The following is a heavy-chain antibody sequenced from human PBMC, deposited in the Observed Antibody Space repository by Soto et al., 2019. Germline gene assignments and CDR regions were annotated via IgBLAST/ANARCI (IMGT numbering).Heavy chain of an antibody. J-gene: IGHJ6*02. CDR1: GFTFSSYG. V-gene: IGHV3-30*18. Sequence: QVQLVESGGGVVQPGRSLRLSCAASGFTFSSYGMHWVRQAPGKGLEWVAVISYDGSNKYYADSVKGRFTISRDISKNTLYLQMNSLRAEETALYYCAKDEAGPRMWFTPNFPYALEVWGQGTTVTVS. CDR2: ISYDGSNK. CDR3: AKDEAGPRMWFTPNFPYALEV. D-gene: IGHD2-21*01.